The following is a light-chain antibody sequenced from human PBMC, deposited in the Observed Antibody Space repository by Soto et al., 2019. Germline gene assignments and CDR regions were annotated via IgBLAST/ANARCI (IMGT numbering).Light chain of an antibody. CDR3: QQYANFPLT. CDR1: QDITNY. CDR2: DTI. V-gene: IGKV1-33*01. J-gene: IGKJ4*01. Sequence: DIQMTQSPSSVSASVGDRVTITCQASQDITNYLSWYQQKPGSAPKLLIYDTINLEGGVPTRFAGAGYETHFTLTITSLQPEDIATYYCQQYANFPLTFGGGTRVEIK.